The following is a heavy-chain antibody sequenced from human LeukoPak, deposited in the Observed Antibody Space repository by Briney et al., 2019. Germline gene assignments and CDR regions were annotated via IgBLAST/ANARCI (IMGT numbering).Heavy chain of an antibody. D-gene: IGHD6-13*01. CDR3: ARALIAAAGTGYFDY. CDR2: ISYDGSNK. CDR1: GFTFSSYA. V-gene: IGHV3-30*04. J-gene: IGHJ4*02. Sequence: GGSLRLSCAASGFTFSSYAMHWVRLAPGKGLEWVAVISYDGSNKYYADSVKGRFTISRDNSKNTLYLQMNSLRAEDTAVYYCARALIAAAGTGYFDYWGQGTLVTVSS.